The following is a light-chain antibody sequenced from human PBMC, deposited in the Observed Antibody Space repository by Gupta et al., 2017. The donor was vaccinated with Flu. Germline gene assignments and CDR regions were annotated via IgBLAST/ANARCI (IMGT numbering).Light chain of an antibody. CDR3: QQYNNWPPVT. CDR1: RSVSSN. CDR2: GAS. J-gene: IGKJ4*01. Sequence: EIVMTQSPATLSVSPGERATLSCRASRSVSSNLAWYQQKPGQAPRLLIYGASTRDTGIPARFSGSGYGTEFTLTISSRQSEDFAVYYCQQYNNWPPVTFGGGTRVEIK. V-gene: IGKV3-15*01.